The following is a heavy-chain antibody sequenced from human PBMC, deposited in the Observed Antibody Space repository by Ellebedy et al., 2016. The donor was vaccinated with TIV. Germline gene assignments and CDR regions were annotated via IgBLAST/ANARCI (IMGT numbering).Heavy chain of an antibody. Sequence: GESLKISCAASGFTFSRYWMNWVRQAPGKGPEWVANIRQDGSDKDYVDSVKGRFTISRDNAKNSLYLQMNSLRAEDTAVYYCARGHCSGSSCLYYYYGMDVWGQGTTVTVAS. CDR2: IRQDGSDK. CDR3: ARGHCSGSSCLYYYYGMDV. J-gene: IGHJ6*02. CDR1: GFTFSRYW. D-gene: IGHD2-15*01. V-gene: IGHV3-7*03.